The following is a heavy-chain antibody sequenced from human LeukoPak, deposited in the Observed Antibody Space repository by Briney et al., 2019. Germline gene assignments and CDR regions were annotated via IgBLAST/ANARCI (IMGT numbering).Heavy chain of an antibody. V-gene: IGHV1-18*01. CDR1: GYTFNSYG. Sequence: ASVKVSCKASGYTFNSYGISWVRQASGQGLEWMGWISAYNGNTNYAQKFQGRVTMTTDTSTSTAYMELRSLRSDDTAVYYCARDWADRSDYWGQGTLVTVSS. CDR3: ARDWADRSDY. J-gene: IGHJ4*02. D-gene: IGHD3-22*01. CDR2: ISAYNGNT.